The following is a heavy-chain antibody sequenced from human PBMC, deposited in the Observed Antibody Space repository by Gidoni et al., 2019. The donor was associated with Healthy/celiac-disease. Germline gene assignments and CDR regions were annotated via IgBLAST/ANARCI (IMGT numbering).Heavy chain of an antibody. D-gene: IGHD3-9*01. CDR2: ISGDGGST. CDR1: GFTFADYA. J-gene: IGHJ4*02. V-gene: IGHV3-43*02. Sequence: EVQLVESGGGVVQPGGSLRLSCAASGFTFADYAMHWVRQAPGKGLEWVSLISGDGGSTYYADSVKGRFTISRDNSKNSLYLQMNSLRTEDTALYYCAKDRSRTVLTGFFDYWGQGTLVTVSS. CDR3: AKDRSRTVLTGFFDY.